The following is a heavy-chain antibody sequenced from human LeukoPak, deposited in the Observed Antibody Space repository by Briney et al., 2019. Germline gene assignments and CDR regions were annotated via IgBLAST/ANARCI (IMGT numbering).Heavy chain of an antibody. Sequence: ASVKVSCKASGYTFTGYYMHWLRQAPGQGLEWMGWINPNSGGTNYAHKVQGRVTMTRDTSISTAYMELSRLRSDDTAVYYCAGSIAAAGYYYYMDVWGKGTTVTVSS. J-gene: IGHJ6*03. D-gene: IGHD6-13*01. V-gene: IGHV1-2*07. CDR2: INPNSGGT. CDR1: GYTFTGYY. CDR3: AGSIAAAGYYYYMDV.